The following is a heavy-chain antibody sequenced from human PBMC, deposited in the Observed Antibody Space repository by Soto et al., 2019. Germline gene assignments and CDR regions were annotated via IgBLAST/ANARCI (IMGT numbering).Heavy chain of an antibody. Sequence: GGSLRLSCAASGFTFSSYSMNWVRQAPWKGLEWVSSISSSSSYIYYADSVKGRFTISRDNAKNSLYLQMNSRRAEDTAVYYCARNRVVYYYYYGMDVWGQGTTVTVSS. CDR2: ISSSSSYI. V-gene: IGHV3-21*01. J-gene: IGHJ6*02. CDR1: GFTFSSYS. D-gene: IGHD2-15*01. CDR3: ARNRVVYYYYYGMDV.